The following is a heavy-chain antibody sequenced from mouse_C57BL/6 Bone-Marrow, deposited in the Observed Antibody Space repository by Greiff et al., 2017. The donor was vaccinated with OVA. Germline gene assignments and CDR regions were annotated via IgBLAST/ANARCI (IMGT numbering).Heavy chain of an antibody. CDR2: IDPANGNT. V-gene: IGHV14-3*01. D-gene: IGHD2-5*01. Sequence: EVQLQQSVAELVRPGASVKLSCTASGFNIKNTYMHWVKQRPEQGLEWIGRIDPANGNTKYAPKFKGKATITEDTSSNTAYLTISSLSSEDTAICYCASGSNYPYYAMDYWGQGTSVTVSS. J-gene: IGHJ4*01. CDR3: ASGSNYPYYAMDY. CDR1: GFNIKNTY.